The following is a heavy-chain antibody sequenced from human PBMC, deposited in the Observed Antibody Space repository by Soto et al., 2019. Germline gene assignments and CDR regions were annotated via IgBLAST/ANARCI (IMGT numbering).Heavy chain of an antibody. CDR2: INSDGSSI. V-gene: IGHV3-74*01. D-gene: IGHD3-16*01. CDR3: ARSYEALSHDY. CDR1: GFTFSSYW. J-gene: IGHJ4*02. Sequence: EVQLVESGGGLVQPGGSLRLSCAASGFTFSSYWMHWVRQAPGKGLVWVSRINSDGSSINYADSVKGRFIISRDNAKNTLRLQMTSLRAEDTAVYYCARSYEALSHDYWGQGTLVTVSS.